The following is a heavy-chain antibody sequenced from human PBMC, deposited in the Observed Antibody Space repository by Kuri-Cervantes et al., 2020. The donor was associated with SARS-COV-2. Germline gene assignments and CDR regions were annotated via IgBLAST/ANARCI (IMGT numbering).Heavy chain of an antibody. CDR2: ISYSGST. CDR1: GGSISASTYY. CDR3: ARGVGAAVAGTLITIYYYYGMDV. V-gene: IGHV4-39*01. J-gene: IGHJ6*02. Sequence: GSLRLSCTVSGGSISASTYYWGWIRQPPGKGLEWIGGISYSGSTYYNPSLKSRVTISVDTSRNQFSLELSSVTAADTAVYYCARGVGAAVAGTLITIYYYYGMDVWGQGTTVTVSS. D-gene: IGHD6-19*01.